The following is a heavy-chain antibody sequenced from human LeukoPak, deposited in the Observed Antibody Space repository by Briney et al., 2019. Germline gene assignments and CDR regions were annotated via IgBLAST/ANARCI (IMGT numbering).Heavy chain of an antibody. CDR3: AKGDIVVVIAATLDY. CDR1: GFTFSSYW. D-gene: IGHD2-15*01. CDR2: INTDGSSI. V-gene: IGHV3-74*01. Sequence: GGSLRLSCAASGFTFSSYWMHWVRQAPGKGLVWVSRINTDGSSITYADSVKGRFTISRDNAKNTLYLQMNSLRAEDTAVYYCAKGDIVVVIAATLDYWGQGTLVTVSS. J-gene: IGHJ4*02.